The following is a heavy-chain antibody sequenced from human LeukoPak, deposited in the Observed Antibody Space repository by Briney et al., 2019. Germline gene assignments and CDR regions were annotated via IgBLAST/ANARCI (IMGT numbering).Heavy chain of an antibody. J-gene: IGHJ4*02. V-gene: IGHV3-30-3*01. CDR3: VGIAVAGTRNY. CDR1: GFTFSSYA. Sequence: PGGSLRLSCAASGFTFSSYAMHWVRQAPGKGLEWVAVISYDGSNKYYADSVKGRFTISRDNSKNTLYLQMNSLRAEDTAVYYCVGIAVAGTRNYWGQGTLVTVSS. D-gene: IGHD6-19*01. CDR2: ISYDGSNK.